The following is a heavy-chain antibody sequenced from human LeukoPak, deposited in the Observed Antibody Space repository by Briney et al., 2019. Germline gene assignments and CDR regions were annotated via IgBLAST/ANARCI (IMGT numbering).Heavy chain of an antibody. Sequence: SETLSLTCAVYGGSFSGYYWSWIRQPPGKGLEWIGEINHSGSTNYNPSLKSRVTISVDTSKNQFSLKLSSVTAADTAVYYCARGARITIFGVVISYWYFDLWGRGTLVTVSS. CDR1: GGSFSGYY. J-gene: IGHJ2*01. D-gene: IGHD3-3*01. CDR2: INHSGST. CDR3: ARGARITIFGVVISYWYFDL. V-gene: IGHV4-34*01.